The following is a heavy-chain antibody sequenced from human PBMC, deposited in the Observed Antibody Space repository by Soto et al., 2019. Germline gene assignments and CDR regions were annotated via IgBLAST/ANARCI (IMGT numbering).Heavy chain of an antibody. Sequence: AASVKVSCKASGYTFTSYAMHWVRQAPGQRLEWMGWINAGNGNTKYSQKFQGRVTITRDTSASTAYMELSSLRSEDTAVYYCARVGGSNGYYGMDVWGQGTTVTVSS. D-gene: IGHD2-15*01. CDR2: INAGNGNT. CDR3: ARVGGSNGYYGMDV. V-gene: IGHV1-3*01. J-gene: IGHJ6*02. CDR1: GYTFTSYA.